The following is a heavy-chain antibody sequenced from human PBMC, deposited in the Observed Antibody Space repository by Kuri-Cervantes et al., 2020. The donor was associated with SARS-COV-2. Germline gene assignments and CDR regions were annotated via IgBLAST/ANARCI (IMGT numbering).Heavy chain of an antibody. CDR3: AGSIAARPIYFQH. V-gene: IGHV3-9*01. D-gene: IGHD6-6*01. CDR1: GFTFDDYA. CDR2: ISWNSGSI. J-gene: IGHJ1*01. Sequence: GGSLRLSCAASGFTFDDYAMHWVRQAPGKGLEWVSGISWNSGSIGYADSVKGRFTISRDNAKNTLYLQMNSLRAEDTAVYYCAGSIAARPIYFQHWGQGTLVTVSS.